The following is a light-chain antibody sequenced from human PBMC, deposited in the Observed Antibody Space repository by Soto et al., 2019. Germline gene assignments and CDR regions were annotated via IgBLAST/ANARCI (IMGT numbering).Light chain of an antibody. CDR3: QQSYSMPYT. CDR2: AAS. Sequence: DIQMTQSPSSLSASVGDRVTITCRASQTISSYLNWYQHKPGKAPKLLIYAASTLQSGVQSRFSGSGSGTDFTLTISSLQREDFATYYCQQSYSMPYTFGQGTNLEIK. CDR1: QTISSY. J-gene: IGKJ2*01. V-gene: IGKV1-39*01.